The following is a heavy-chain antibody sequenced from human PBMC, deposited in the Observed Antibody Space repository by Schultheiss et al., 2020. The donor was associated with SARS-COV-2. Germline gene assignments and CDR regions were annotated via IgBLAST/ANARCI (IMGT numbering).Heavy chain of an antibody. V-gene: IGHV3-30-3*01. CDR3: AKDLDYYDSSGYYAYYYYYGMDV. D-gene: IGHD3-22*01. CDR1: GFTFSSYA. CDR2: ISYDGSNK. Sequence: GGSLRLSCAASGFTFSSYAMHWVRQAPGKGLEWVAVISYDGSNKYYADSVKGRFTISRDNSKNTLYLQMNSLRAEDTAVYYCAKDLDYYDSSGYYAYYYYYGMDVWGQGTTVTVSS. J-gene: IGHJ6*02.